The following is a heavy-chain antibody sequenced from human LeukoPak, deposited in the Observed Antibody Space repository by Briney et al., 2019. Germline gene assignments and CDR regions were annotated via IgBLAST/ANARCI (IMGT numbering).Heavy chain of an antibody. CDR3: ARDQEAFDY. V-gene: IGHV1-46*01. Sequence: ASVKVSRKASGYSFTSNYIHWVRQAPGQGLEWMGMIHPRDGSTSYAQKFQGRVTVTRDTSTSTVHMELSGLRSEDTAVYYCARDQEAFDYWGQGTLVTVSS. CDR1: GYSFTSNY. CDR2: IHPRDGST. J-gene: IGHJ4*02.